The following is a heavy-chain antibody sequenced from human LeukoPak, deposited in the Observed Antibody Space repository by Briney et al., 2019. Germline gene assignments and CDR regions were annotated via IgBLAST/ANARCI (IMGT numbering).Heavy chain of an antibody. D-gene: IGHD6-13*01. CDR1: GYSFSNYW. CDR3: ARLGQQTFDY. J-gene: IGHJ4*02. Sequence: GESLKISCKASGYSFSNYWIGWVRQMPGKGLEWMGIIFPRDSDPRYSPSFQGQVTISADKSISTAYLQWSSLKASGTAMYYCARLGQQTFDYWGQGTLVTVSS. CDR2: IFPRDSDP. V-gene: IGHV5-51*01.